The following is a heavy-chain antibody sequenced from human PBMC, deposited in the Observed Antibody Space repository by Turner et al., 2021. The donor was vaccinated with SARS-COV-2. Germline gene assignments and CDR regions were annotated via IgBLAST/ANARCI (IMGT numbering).Heavy chain of an antibody. Sequence: QVQLVESGGGVVQPGRSLRPSCAASAFTFSSYGMHWVRQDPGKGLEWVAVRWYDKSNKYNADSVKGRFTISRDNSKNTLYLQMNSLRAEDTDVYYCATGSGSYYFSPTYCFDYWGQGTLVTVSS. D-gene: IGHD1-26*01. CDR3: ATGSGSYYFSPTYCFDY. J-gene: IGHJ4*02. V-gene: IGHV3-33*01. CDR2: RWYDKSNK. CDR1: AFTFSSYG.